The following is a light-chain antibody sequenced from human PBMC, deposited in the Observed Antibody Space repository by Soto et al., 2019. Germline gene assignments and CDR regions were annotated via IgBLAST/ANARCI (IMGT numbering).Light chain of an antibody. CDR1: SSDVGGYNY. V-gene: IGLV2-14*03. CDR2: DVS. Sequence: QSALTQPASVSGSPGQSITISCTGTSSDVGGYNYVSWYHHHPGKAPKLMIFDVSNRPSVVSNRFSGSKSGNTASLTISGLQPEDEADYYCSSYTTSNTRQIVFGTGTKVTVL. CDR3: SSYTTSNTRQIV. J-gene: IGLJ1*01.